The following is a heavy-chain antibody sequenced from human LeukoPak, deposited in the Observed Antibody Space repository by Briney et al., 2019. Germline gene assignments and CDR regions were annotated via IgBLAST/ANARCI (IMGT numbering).Heavy chain of an antibody. CDR3: ARDSITMVRGVTFDY. V-gene: IGHV3-53*01. D-gene: IGHD3-10*01. CDR1: GFTVSSKY. J-gene: IGHJ4*02. Sequence: GGSLRLSWAASGFTVSSKYMSWVRQAPGKGLEWVSVIYNGGSTYYADSVKGRFTISRGNAKNSLYLQMNSLRAEDTAVYYCARDSITMVRGVTFDYWGQGTLVTVSS. CDR2: IYNGGST.